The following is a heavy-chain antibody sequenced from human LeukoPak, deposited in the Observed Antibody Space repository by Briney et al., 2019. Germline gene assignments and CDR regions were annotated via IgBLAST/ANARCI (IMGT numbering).Heavy chain of an antibody. CDR2: IYYSGST. V-gene: IGHV4-30-4*01. D-gene: IGHD6-13*01. CDR3: ARDAYEAVAAAGATDY. J-gene: IGHJ4*02. Sequence: PSETLSLTCTVSGGSISSGDYYWSWIRQPPGKGLEWIGYIYYSGSTYYNPSLKSRVTISVDTSKHQFSLKLSSVTAADTAVYYCARDAYEAVAAAGATDYWGQGTLVTVSS. CDR1: GGSISSGDYY.